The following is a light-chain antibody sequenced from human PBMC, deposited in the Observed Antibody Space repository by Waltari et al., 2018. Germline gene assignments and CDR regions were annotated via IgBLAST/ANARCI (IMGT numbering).Light chain of an antibody. Sequence: DIQMTQSPSSVSASIGDRVTITCRASQDIGNRLDWYQQKPGKAPNLLIYGTSSLQTGVPTRVSGSGPGKEITLTISSQQPEVFATYYCQQAKSFPITFGPGTKVDIK. J-gene: IGKJ3*01. CDR2: GTS. CDR1: QDIGNR. CDR3: QQAKSFPIT. V-gene: IGKV1-12*01.